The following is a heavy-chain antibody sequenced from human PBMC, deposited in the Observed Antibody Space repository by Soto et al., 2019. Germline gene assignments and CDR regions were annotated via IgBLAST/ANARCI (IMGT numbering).Heavy chain of an antibody. Sequence: QVQLVESGGGAVQPGRSLRLSCVASGFTFSNSGMHWVRQAPGRGLEWVAVTSFAGTNKYYADSVKGRFTISRDNSKNTLYLQMNSLRTEDTAVYYCAKGTFDYWGQGTLVTVSS. CDR1: GFTFSNSG. CDR3: AKGTFDY. J-gene: IGHJ4*02. V-gene: IGHV3-30*18. CDR2: TSFAGTNK.